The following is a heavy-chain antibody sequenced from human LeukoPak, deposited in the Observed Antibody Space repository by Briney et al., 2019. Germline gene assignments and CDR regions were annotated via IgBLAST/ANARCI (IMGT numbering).Heavy chain of an antibody. V-gene: IGHV3-30*18. CDR1: GLIFSTFG. CDR2: IPYDGSEK. J-gene: IGHJ3*02. Sequence: GGSLRLSCAASGLIFSTFGMHWVRQAPGKGLEWVAVIPYDGSEKDYADSVKGQFTISRDDSKNTLYLQMNSLRAEDTAVYYCAKEGCGGDCYSLAFDIWGQGTMVTVSS. D-gene: IGHD2-21*02. CDR3: AKEGCGGDCYSLAFDI.